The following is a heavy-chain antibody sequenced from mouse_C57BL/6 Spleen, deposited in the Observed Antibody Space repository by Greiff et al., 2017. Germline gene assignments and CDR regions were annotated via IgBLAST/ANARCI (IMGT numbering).Heavy chain of an antibody. J-gene: IGHJ4*01. CDR1: GFTFSSYA. CDR3: ARDDITSGAMDD. V-gene: IGHV5-4*01. D-gene: IGHD1-1*01. CDR2: ISDGGSYT. Sequence: EVKLVESGGGLVKPGGSLKLSCAASGFTFSSYAMSWVRQTPEKRLEWVATISDGGSYTYYPDNVKGRFTISRDNAKNNLYLQISHLKSEDTAMYYCARDDITSGAMDDWGQGTSVTVSS.